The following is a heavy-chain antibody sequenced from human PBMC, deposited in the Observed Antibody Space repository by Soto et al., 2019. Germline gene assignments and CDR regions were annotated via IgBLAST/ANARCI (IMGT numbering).Heavy chain of an antibody. D-gene: IGHD3-22*01. CDR2: VIPIFGTA. V-gene: IGHV1-69*13. Sequence: SVKVSCKASGGTFSSYAISWVRQAPGQGLEWMGGVIPIFGTANYAQKFQGRVTITADESTSTAYMELSSLRSEDTAVYYCARANGDDSSGYPYYYYYYGMDVWGQGTTVTVSS. CDR3: ARANGDDSSGYPYYYYYYGMDV. CDR1: GGTFSSYA. J-gene: IGHJ6*02.